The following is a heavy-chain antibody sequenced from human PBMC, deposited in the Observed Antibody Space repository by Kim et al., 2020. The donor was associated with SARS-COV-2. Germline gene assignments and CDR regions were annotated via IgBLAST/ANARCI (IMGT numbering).Heavy chain of an antibody. CDR3: IREFPDDFHFSF. J-gene: IGHJ4*02. V-gene: IGHV1-46*03. CDR2: IMSTGDGT. CDR1: GYPFTSYY. Sequence: ASVKVSCKASGYPFTSYYMHWVRQAPGQGLDGMGIIMSTGDGTFYAEELRDRVTVSRDTSTSTVYMELHSLRSEDTAMYYCIREFPDDFHFSFWGPGTLVTVSS. D-gene: IGHD2-21*02.